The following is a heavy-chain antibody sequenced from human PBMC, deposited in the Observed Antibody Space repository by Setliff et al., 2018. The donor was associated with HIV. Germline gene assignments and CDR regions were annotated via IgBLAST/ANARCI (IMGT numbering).Heavy chain of an antibody. Sequence: LRLSCAASRFDFNNYWMCWVRQAPGKGLEWVANIGQDGSEKNYVDSVKGRFTISRDNAKNSMDLQMNSLRAEDTAIYYRARKLRPGHGVDVWGQGTTVTVSS. D-gene: IGHD3-10*01. CDR2: IGQDGSEK. V-gene: IGHV3-7*01. J-gene: IGHJ6*02. CDR1: RFDFNNYW. CDR3: ARKLRPGHGVDV.